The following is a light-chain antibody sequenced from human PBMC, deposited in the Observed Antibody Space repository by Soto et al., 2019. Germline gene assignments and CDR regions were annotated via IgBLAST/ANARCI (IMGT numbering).Light chain of an antibody. V-gene: IGKV3-20*01. Sequence: DIVLTQSPGTLSLSPGERATLSCRASQSVSSSYLAWYQQKRCQAPRLCIYGASSRSTGITDRFSGSGSATDFPLTISRMKPEDTSVYTCQQYGRSRTFDNGNTVAIK. CDR3: QQYGRSRT. J-gene: IGKJ1*01. CDR2: GAS. CDR1: QSVSSSY.